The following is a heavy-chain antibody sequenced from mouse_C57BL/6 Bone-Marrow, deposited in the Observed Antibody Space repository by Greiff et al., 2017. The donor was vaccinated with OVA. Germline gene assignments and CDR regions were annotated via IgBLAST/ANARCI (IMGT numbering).Heavy chain of an antibody. D-gene: IGHD2-4*01. J-gene: IGHJ3*01. CDR1: GYTFTSYW. Sequence: QVQLQQPGAELVKPGASVKLSCKASGYTFTSYWMHWVKQRPGQGLEWIGMIHPNSGSTNYNEKFKSKATLTIDKSSSTAYMQLSSLTSEDSAVYYCARYDYGWFAYWGQGTLVTVSA. CDR2: IHPNSGST. V-gene: IGHV1-64*01. CDR3: ARYDYGWFAY.